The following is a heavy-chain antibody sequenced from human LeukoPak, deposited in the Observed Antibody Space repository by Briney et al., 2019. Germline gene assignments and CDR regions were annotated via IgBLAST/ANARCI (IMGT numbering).Heavy chain of an antibody. CDR2: IIPIFGTA. V-gene: IGHV1-69*13. Sequence: SVKVSCKASGGTFSSYDISWVRQAPGQGLEWMGGIIPIFGTANYAQKFQGRVTITADEYTSTAYMELSSLRSEDTAVYYCARKVEDSSGYYLYAFDVWGQGTMVTVSS. CDR1: GGTFSSYD. CDR3: ARKVEDSSGYYLYAFDV. D-gene: IGHD3-22*01. J-gene: IGHJ3*01.